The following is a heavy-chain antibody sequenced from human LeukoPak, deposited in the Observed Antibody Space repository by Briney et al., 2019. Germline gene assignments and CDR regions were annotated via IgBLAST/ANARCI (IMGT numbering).Heavy chain of an antibody. CDR2: IFHSGST. D-gene: IGHD2-2*01. CDR3: ARVDCSSTSCYYNWFDP. Sequence: SETLSLTCAVSGGSISSNNWWSWVRQPPGKGLEWIGEIFHSGSTNYNPSLKSRVTISVDTSKNQFSLKLSSVTAADTAVYYCARVDCSSTSCYYNWFDPWGQGTLVTVSS. V-gene: IGHV4-4*02. J-gene: IGHJ5*02. CDR1: GGSISSNNW.